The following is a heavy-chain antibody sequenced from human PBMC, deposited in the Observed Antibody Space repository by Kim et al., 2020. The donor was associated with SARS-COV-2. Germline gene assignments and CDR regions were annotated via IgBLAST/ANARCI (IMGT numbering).Heavy chain of an antibody. Sequence: GGSLRLSCAASGFTFSSYWMHWVRQAPGKGLVWVSRINSDGSSTSYADSVKGRFTISRDNAKNTLYLQMNSLRAEDTAVYYCVIGIGRYFDWLLSSPIFDYWGQGTLVTVSS. D-gene: IGHD3-9*01. J-gene: IGHJ4*02. CDR3: VIGIGRYFDWLLSSPIFDY. CDR2: INSDGSST. V-gene: IGHV3-74*01. CDR1: GFTFSSYW.